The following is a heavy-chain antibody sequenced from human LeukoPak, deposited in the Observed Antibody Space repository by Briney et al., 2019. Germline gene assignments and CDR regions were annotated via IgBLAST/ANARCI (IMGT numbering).Heavy chain of an antibody. CDR1: GFTFDDYA. CDR3: AKSIYGSGSYYNYPDDY. J-gene: IGHJ4*02. V-gene: IGHV3-9*01. CDR2: ISWNSGSI. Sequence: PGGSLRLSCAASGFTFDDYAMHWVRQAPGKGLEWVSGISWNSGSIGYADSVKARFTISRDNAKNSLYLQMNSLRAEDTALYYCAKSIYGSGSYYNYPDDYWGQGTLVTVSS. D-gene: IGHD3-10*01.